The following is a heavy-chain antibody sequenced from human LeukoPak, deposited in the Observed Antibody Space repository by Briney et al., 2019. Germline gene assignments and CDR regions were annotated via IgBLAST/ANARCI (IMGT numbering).Heavy chain of an antibody. Sequence: GGSLRLSCAASGFTFSSYAMSWVRQAPGKGLEWASALCCSGGSTYYADSVKGRFTISRDNSKNTLYLQTNSLRAEDTAVYYCAKGLLRFGESSYYYYGMDVWGQGTTVTVSS. V-gene: IGHV3-23*01. CDR2: LCCSGGST. CDR3: AKGLLRFGESSYYYYGMDV. D-gene: IGHD3-10*01. J-gene: IGHJ6*02. CDR1: GFTFSSYA.